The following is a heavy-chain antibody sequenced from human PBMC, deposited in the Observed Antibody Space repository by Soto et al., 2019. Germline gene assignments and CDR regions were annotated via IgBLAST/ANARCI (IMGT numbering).Heavy chain of an antibody. CDR1: GGSFIGYY. CDR2: LNHSGST. V-gene: IGHV4-34*01. CDR3: ARGDGKWLQYWAFDI. D-gene: IGHD5-12*01. Sequence: SETLSLTCGVYGGSFIGYYWTWIRQPPGRGLEWIGELNHSGSTNYNPSLKSRVTISVDRSKNQFSLKLTSVTAADTAVYYCARGDGKWLQYWAFDIWGQGTMVTVSS. J-gene: IGHJ3*02.